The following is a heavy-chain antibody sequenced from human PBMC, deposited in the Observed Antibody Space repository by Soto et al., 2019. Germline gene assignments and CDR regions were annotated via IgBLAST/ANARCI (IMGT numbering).Heavy chain of an antibody. CDR1: GYTFTSYY. CDR2: INPSGGST. J-gene: IGHJ4*02. Sequence: ASVKVSCKASGYTFTSYYMHWVRQAPGQGLEWMGIINPSGGSTSYAQKFQGRVTMTRDTSTSTVYMELSSLRSEDTAVYYCARARFDCWRRNYFDYWGQGTLVTVSS. D-gene: IGHD3-3*01. CDR3: ARARFDCWRRNYFDY. V-gene: IGHV1-46*01.